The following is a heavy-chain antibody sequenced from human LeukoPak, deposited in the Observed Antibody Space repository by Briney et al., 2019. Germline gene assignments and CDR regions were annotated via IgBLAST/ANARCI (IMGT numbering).Heavy chain of an antibody. V-gene: IGHV3-30*03. Sequence: GGSLRLSCAASGVTFSNYGMHWVRQAPGKGLEWVALIPSNGNDKLYGDSVKGRFTISRDDSKSTLYLQMNSLRVEDTAVYYCTTKVIRGNSGDDYDDWGQGTLVTVSS. CDR2: IPSNGNDK. CDR3: TTKVIRGNSGDDYDD. J-gene: IGHJ4*02. CDR1: GVTFSNYG. D-gene: IGHD5-12*01.